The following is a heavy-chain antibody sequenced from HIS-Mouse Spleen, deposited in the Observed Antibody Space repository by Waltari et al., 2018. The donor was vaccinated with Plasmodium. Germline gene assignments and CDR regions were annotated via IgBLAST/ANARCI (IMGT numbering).Heavy chain of an antibody. D-gene: IGHD7-27*01. V-gene: IGHV3-66*01. CDR1: GFTVRTHY. CDR3: ARDKRASNWGGYYFDY. J-gene: IGHJ4*02. CDR2: IYSGGST. Sequence: EVQLVESGGGLVKPGGSLRLSCAASGFTVRTHYMSWVRQAPGKGLEWVSVIYSGGSTYYADSVKGRFTISRDNSKNTLYLQMNSLRAEDTAVYYCARDKRASNWGGYYFDYWGQGTLVTVSS.